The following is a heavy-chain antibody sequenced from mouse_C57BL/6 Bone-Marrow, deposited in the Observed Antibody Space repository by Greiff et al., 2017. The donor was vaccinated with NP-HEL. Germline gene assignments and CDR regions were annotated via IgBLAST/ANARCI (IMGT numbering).Heavy chain of an antibody. CDR2: ISSGSSTI. CDR1: GFTFSDYG. V-gene: IGHV5-17*01. Sequence: EVKLVESGGGLVKPGGSLKLSCAASGFTFSDYGMHWVRQAPEKGLAWVAYISSGSSTIYYADTVKGRFTISRDNAKNTLFLQMTSMRSGDTAMYYCASSVDGNRAWFSCWGQGTLVTVSA. CDR3: ASSVDGNRAWFSC. D-gene: IGHD1-1*01. J-gene: IGHJ3*01.